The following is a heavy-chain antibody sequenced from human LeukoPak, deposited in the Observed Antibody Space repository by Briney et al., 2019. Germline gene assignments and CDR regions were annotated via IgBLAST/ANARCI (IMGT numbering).Heavy chain of an antibody. CDR1: GGSISSSNW. CDR2: IYHSGST. CDR3: ARIRPSRLYMDV. J-gene: IGHJ6*03. V-gene: IGHV4-4*02. Sequence: SETLSLTCAVSGGSISSSNWWSWIRQPPGKGLEWIGEIYHSGSTNYNPSLKSRVTISVDKSKTQFSLKLSSVTAADTAVYYCARIRPSRLYMDVWGKGTTVTVSS.